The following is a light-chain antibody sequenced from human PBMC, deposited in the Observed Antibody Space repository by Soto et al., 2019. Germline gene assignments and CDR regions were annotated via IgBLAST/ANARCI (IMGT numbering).Light chain of an antibody. Sequence: QSVLTQPASVSGSPGQSITVSCTGTSSDVGAYNLVSWYQQYPGKAPRLIIYEGTKRPSGISHRFSGSKSDNTASLTISGVRPEDEADYYCCSYTDIALDVVFGGGTKLTVL. J-gene: IGLJ2*01. CDR3: CSYTDIALDVV. CDR2: EGT. CDR1: SSDVGAYNL. V-gene: IGLV2-14*02.